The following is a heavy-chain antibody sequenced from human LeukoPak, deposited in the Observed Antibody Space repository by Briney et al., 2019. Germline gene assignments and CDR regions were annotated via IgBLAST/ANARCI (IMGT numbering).Heavy chain of an antibody. Sequence: GGSLRLPCAASGFTFSSYGMHWVRQAPGKGLEWVAFIRYDGSNKYYADSVKGRFTISRDNSKNTLYLQMNSLRAEDTAVYYCAKDPGTTVTSYYYYYGMDVWGQGTTVTVSS. CDR2: IRYDGSNK. V-gene: IGHV3-30*02. J-gene: IGHJ6*02. CDR3: AKDPGTTVTSYYYYYGMDV. D-gene: IGHD4-17*01. CDR1: GFTFSSYG.